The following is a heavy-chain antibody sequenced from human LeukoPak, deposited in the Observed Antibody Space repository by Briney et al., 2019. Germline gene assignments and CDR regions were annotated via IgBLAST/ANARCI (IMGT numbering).Heavy chain of an antibody. CDR1: GFTFDDYG. CDR3: ARSNYYDSTPQDDAFDI. Sequence: PGGSLRLSCAASGFTFDDYGMSWVRQAPGKGLEWVSGINWNGGSTGYADSVKGRFTISRDNAKNSLYLQMNSLRAEDTALYHCARSNYYDSTPQDDAFDIWGQGTMVTVSS. D-gene: IGHD3-22*01. V-gene: IGHV3-20*01. J-gene: IGHJ3*02. CDR2: INWNGGST.